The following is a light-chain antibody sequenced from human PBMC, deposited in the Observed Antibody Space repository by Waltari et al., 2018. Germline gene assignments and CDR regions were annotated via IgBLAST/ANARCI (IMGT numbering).Light chain of an antibody. CDR3: QHQGT. CDR1: QSVSSY. CDR2: DAS. Sequence: IVLTQSPATLSLSPGERATLSCRASQSVSSYLAWYQQKPGQAPRLLIYDASNRATGIPARFSGSGSGTDFTLTISSLEPEDFAVYYCQHQGTFGQGTKVEIK. J-gene: IGKJ1*01. V-gene: IGKV3-11*01.